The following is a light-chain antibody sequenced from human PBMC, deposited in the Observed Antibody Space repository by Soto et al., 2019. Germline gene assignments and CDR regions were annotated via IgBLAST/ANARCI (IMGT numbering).Light chain of an antibody. CDR1: QSLSIW. Sequence: DIQMTQSPSTLSASIGDRVTITCRASQSLSIWLAWYQQKPGKAPKLLIYKASTLQSGVPSRFSGSGSGTEFTLTTTSLQPDDFATYYCHQYNRLPRTFGQGTKVDIK. CDR3: HQYNRLPRT. CDR2: KAS. J-gene: IGKJ1*01. V-gene: IGKV1-5*03.